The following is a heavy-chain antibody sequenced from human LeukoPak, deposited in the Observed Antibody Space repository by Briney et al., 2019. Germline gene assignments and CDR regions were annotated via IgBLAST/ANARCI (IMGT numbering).Heavy chain of an antibody. CDR1: GYTFTSYG. CDR3: ARAHYDFWSGYSVKPYYYYYMDV. V-gene: IGHV1-46*01. Sequence: GASVKVSCKASGYTFTSYGISWVRQAPGQGLEWMGIINPSGGSTSYAQKFQGRVTMTRDMSTSTVYMELSSLRSEDTAVYYCARAHYDFWSGYSVKPYYYYYMDVWAKGPRSPSP. CDR2: INPSGGST. J-gene: IGHJ6*03. D-gene: IGHD3-3*01.